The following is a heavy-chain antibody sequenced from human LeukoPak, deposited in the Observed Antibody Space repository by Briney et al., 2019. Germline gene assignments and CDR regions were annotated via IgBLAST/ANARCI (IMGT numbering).Heavy chain of an antibody. J-gene: IGHJ4*02. D-gene: IGHD6-19*01. CDR1: GGSFSGYY. CDR2: INHSGST. V-gene: IGHV4-34*01. CDR3: ARARVAGTKGVDY. Sequence: SETLSLTCAVYGGSFSGYYWSWIRQPPGKGLEWIGEINHSGSTNYNPSLKSRVTISVDTSKNQFSLRLSSVTAADTAVYYCARARVAGTKGVDYWGQGTLVTVSS.